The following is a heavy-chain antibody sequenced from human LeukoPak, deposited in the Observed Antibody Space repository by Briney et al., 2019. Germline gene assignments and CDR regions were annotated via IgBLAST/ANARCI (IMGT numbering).Heavy chain of an antibody. Sequence: ASVKVSCKASGGTFSSYAITWVRQAPGQGLEWMGGIIPIFDTANYAQRFQGRVTITADKSTNTAYMDLSSLTSDDTAVYYCASSSSATGDTFDIWGQGTMVTVSS. V-gene: IGHV1-69*06. D-gene: IGHD1-1*01. CDR1: GGTFSSYA. CDR3: ASSSSATGDTFDI. J-gene: IGHJ3*02. CDR2: IIPIFDTA.